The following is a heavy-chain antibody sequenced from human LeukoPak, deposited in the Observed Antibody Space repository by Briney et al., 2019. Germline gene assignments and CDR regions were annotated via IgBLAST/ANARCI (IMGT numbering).Heavy chain of an antibody. J-gene: IGHJ4*02. CDR2: INSDGSST. CDR1: GFTLSNYW. CDR3: TSQFSTAGGY. D-gene: IGHD4-17*01. Sequence: GGSLRLSCVASGFTLSNYWMHWVRQAPGKGLVWVSRINSDGSSTSYADSVKGRFTISRDNGKNTPYLQMNSLSADDTAVYFCTSQFSTAGGYWGQGTLVTVSS. V-gene: IGHV3-74*01.